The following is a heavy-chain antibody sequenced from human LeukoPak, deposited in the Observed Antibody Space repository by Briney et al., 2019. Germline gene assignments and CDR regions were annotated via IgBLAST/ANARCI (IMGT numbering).Heavy chain of an antibody. CDR3: ARRPSPGAFDI. V-gene: IGHV4-59*01. Sequence: PSETQSLTCTVSGGSISSYYWSWIRQPPGKGLEWIGYIYYSGSTNYNPSLKSRVTISVDTSKNQFSLKLSSVTAADTAVYYCARRPSPGAFDIWGQGTMVTVSS. CDR2: IYYSGST. J-gene: IGHJ3*02. D-gene: IGHD3-10*01. CDR1: GGSISSYY.